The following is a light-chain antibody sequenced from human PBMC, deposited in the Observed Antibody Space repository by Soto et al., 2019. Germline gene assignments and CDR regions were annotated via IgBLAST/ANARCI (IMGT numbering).Light chain of an antibody. CDR3: FSYTSSGTYV. Sequence: QSVLTQPASVSGSPGQSITISCTGTSSDVGNYKYVSWYQQHPGKALKLMIYEVSNRPSGVSNRFSGSKSGNTASLTISGLQAEDETDYYCFSYTSSGTYVFGTGTKLTVL. V-gene: IGLV2-14*01. J-gene: IGLJ1*01. CDR2: EVS. CDR1: SSDVGNYKY.